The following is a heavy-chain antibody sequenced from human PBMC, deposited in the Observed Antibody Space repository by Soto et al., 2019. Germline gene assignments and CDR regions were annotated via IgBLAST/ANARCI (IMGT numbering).Heavy chain of an antibody. J-gene: IGHJ4*02. Sequence: VGQASRQGLEWMGWISASDGSTNSAQKFRGRISLTTDTSTNTAYLDLLSLTSDDTAVYFCATYYFGSGSYYRFDNWGQGPLVTVSS. CDR3: ATYYFGSGSYYRFDN. CDR2: ISASDGST. D-gene: IGHD3-10*01. V-gene: IGHV1-18*01.